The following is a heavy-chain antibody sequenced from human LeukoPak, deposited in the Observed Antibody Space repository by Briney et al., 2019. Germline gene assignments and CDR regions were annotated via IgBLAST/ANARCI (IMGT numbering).Heavy chain of an antibody. Sequence: ASVKVSCKASGYTFTTYAMNWVRQAPGQGLEWMGWINTNTGNPTYAQGFTGRFVFSLDTSVSTAYLQISSLKAEDTAVYYCARVKASYYYYYYMDVWGKGTTVTVSS. CDR3: ARVKASYYYYYYMDV. V-gene: IGHV7-4-1*02. CDR1: GYTFTTYA. J-gene: IGHJ6*03. CDR2: INTNTGNP.